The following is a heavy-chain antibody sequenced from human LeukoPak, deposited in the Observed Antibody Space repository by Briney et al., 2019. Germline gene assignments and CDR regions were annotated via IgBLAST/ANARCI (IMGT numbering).Heavy chain of an antibody. CDR2: INHSGST. CDR3: ARSRSRGYSYGYSS. CDR1: GGSFSGYY. Sequence: SETLSLTCAVYGGSFSGYYWSWIRQPPGKGLEWIGEINHSGSTNYNPSLKSRVTISVDTSKNQFSLKLSSVTAADTAVYYCARSRSRGYSYGYSSWGQGTLVTVSS. D-gene: IGHD5-18*01. J-gene: IGHJ4*02. V-gene: IGHV4-34*01.